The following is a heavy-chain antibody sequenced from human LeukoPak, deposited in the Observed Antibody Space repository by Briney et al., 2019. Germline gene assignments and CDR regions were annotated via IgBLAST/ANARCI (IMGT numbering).Heavy chain of an antibody. CDR1: GFTFSSYS. D-gene: IGHD4-17*01. CDR3: AKGTLGDYRAGPDY. CDR2: ISSSSSYI. V-gene: IGHV3-21*04. J-gene: IGHJ4*02. Sequence: GGSLRLSCAASGFTFSSYSMNWVRQAPGKGLEWVSSISSSSSYIYYADSVKGRFTISRDNAKNSLYLQMNSLRAEDTALYYCAKGTLGDYRAGPDYWGRGTLVTVSS.